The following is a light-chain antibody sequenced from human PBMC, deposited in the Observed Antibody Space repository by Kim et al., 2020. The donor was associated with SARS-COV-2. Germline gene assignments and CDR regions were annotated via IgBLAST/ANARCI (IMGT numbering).Light chain of an antibody. J-gene: IGLJ3*02. V-gene: IGLV2-14*03. CDR1: SSDIGTYNY. CDR3: SSYTTSSTWA. CDR2: DVN. Sequence: QSALTQPASVSGSPGQSITISCTGTSSDIGTYNYVTWYQQYPGKAPKLMIYDVNKRPSGVSNRFSGSKSGITASLTISGLQAEDEADYYCSSYTTSSTWAFGGGTQLTVL.